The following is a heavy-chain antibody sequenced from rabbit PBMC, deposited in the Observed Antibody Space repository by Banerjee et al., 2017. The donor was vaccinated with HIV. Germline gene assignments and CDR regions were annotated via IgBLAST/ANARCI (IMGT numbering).Heavy chain of an antibody. CDR3: VRDLGYDDYGKFNL. J-gene: IGHJ4*01. V-gene: IGHV1S47*01. CDR2: IDPVFGTT. D-gene: IGHD2-1*01. CDR1: GFDFSSYG. Sequence: QEQLVESGGGLVQPGGSLKLSCKASGFDFSSYGVSWVRQAPGKGLEWIGYIDPVFGTTYYASWVNGRFTISSHNAQNTLYLQLNSLTAADTATYFCVRDLGYDDYGKFNLWGPGTLVTVS.